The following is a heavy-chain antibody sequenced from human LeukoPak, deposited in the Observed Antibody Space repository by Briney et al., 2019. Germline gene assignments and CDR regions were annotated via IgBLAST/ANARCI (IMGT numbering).Heavy chain of an antibody. CDR2: INHSGST. CDR3: ARGYGSGSYYKGYYY. V-gene: IGHV4-34*01. J-gene: IGHJ4*02. CDR1: GGSYSGYY. Sequence: SETLSLTCAVYGGSYSGYYWSWLRQPPGKGLEWIGEINHSGSTNYNPSLKSRVTISVDTSKNQFSLKLSSVTAADTAVYYCARGYGSGSYYKGYYYWGQGTLVTVSS. D-gene: IGHD3-10*01.